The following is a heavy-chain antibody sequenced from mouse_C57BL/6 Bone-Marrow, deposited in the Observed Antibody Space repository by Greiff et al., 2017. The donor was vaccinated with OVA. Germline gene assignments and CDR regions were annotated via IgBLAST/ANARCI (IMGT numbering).Heavy chain of an antibody. CDR3: AIVGYSGPIYYDLDY. CDR1: GFNIKDDY. Sequence: VQLQQSGAELVRPGASVKLSCTASGFNIKDDYMHWVKQRPEQGLEWIGWIDPENGDTEYASKFQGKATITADTSSSTAYMQLSSLTSEDSAVYYCAIVGYSGPIYYDLDYWGQGTTLTVSS. V-gene: IGHV14-4*01. D-gene: IGHD2-4*01. CDR2: IDPENGDT. J-gene: IGHJ2*01.